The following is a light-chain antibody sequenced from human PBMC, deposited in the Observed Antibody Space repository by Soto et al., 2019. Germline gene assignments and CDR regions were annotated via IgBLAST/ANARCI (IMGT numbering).Light chain of an antibody. V-gene: IGLV2-14*01. CDR3: SSYTTSGSLV. J-gene: IGLJ2*01. Sequence: QSALTQPAFVSGSPGQSITISCTGTSSDVGGYNYVSWYQQHPGKAPKLMIYDVSNRPSGVSNRFSGSKSGNTASLTISGLQAEDEADYYCSSYTTSGSLVFGGGTQLTVL. CDR2: DVS. CDR1: SSDVGGYNY.